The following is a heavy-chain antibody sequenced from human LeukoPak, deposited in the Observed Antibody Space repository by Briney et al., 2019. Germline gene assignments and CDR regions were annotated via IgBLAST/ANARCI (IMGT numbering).Heavy chain of an antibody. V-gene: IGHV3-30*02. J-gene: IGHJ3*01. Sequence: GGSLRLSCAASGFTFSSYGMHWVRQAPGKGLEWVAFIRYDGSNKYYADSVKGRFTISRDNSKNTLYLQMNSLRAEYTAVYYCANCGLSSTSCYPSFWGQGTMVTVSS. D-gene: IGHD2-2*01. CDR1: GFTFSSYG. CDR3: ANCGLSSTSCYPSF. CDR2: IRYDGSNK.